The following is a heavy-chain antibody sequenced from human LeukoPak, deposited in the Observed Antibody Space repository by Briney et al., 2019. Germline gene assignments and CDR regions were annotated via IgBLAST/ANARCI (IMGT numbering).Heavy chain of an antibody. D-gene: IGHD3-22*01. Sequence: GRSLRLSCAASGFTFSSYAMHWVRQAPGKGLEWVAVISYDGSNKYYADSVKGRFTISRDNSKNTLYLQMNSLRAEDTAVYYCARPRSGYYYMDYWGQGTLVTVSS. J-gene: IGHJ4*02. CDR3: ARPRSGYYYMDY. V-gene: IGHV3-30-3*01. CDR2: ISYDGSNK. CDR1: GFTFSSYA.